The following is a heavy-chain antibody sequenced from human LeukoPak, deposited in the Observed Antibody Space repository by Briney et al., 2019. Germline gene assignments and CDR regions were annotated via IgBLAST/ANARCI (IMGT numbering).Heavy chain of an antibody. CDR3: ALTVIGDRWTFDH. D-gene: IGHD3/OR15-3a*01. V-gene: IGHV3-9*01. J-gene: IGHJ4*01. CDR1: GFTFDNFA. Sequence: PGGSLRLSCAASGFTFDNFAMHWVQQVPGKGLEWVSGITWNRGSIGYVDSVKGRFTMSRDNAKKSLYLQMNSLRVEDTALYYCALTVIGDRWTFDHWGQGALVTVSS. CDR2: ITWNRGSI.